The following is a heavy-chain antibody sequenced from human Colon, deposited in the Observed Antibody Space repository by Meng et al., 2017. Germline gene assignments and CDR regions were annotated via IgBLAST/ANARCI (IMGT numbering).Heavy chain of an antibody. CDR2: IYYSGST. Sequence: VHRQESGPGLVSPSETLSLTCTVSGGSVISNSYYWSWSRQPPGKGLEWIGFIYYSGSTNYNPSLKSRVTISVDTSKNQFSLKVSSVTAADTAVYYCARDSVYDKNWFDPWGQGTLVTVSS. CDR3: ARDSVYDKNWFDP. D-gene: IGHD5/OR15-5a*01. CDR1: GGSVISNSYY. V-gene: IGHV4-61*01. J-gene: IGHJ5*02.